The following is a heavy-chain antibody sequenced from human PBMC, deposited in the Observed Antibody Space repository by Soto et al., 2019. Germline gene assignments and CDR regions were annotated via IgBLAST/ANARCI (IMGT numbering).Heavy chain of an antibody. D-gene: IGHD3-16*01. J-gene: IGHJ6*02. V-gene: IGHV1-18*01. CDR3: VMVDNYVTPTPQDV. CDR1: GYIFVNYG. CDR2: ISPYTGNT. Sequence: QVQLVQSGDEVKKPGASVKVSCKASGYIFVNYGIAWVRQAPGQGLEWMGWISPYTGNTHSATKVQGRLTMTTETSTSTAYMDLGSLTSDDTAVYYCVMVDNYVTPTPQDVWGQGTTVTVS.